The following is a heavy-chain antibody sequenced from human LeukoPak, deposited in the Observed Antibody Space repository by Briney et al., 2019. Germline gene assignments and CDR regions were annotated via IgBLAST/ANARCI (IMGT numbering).Heavy chain of an antibody. D-gene: IGHD3-22*01. CDR2: ISYDGSNK. J-gene: IGHJ4*02. V-gene: IGHV3-30-3*01. CDR3: AKAEWGSSGYTHWEY. Sequence: PGRSLRLSCAASGFTFSSYAMHWVRQAPGKGLEWVAVISYDGSNKYYADSVKGRFTISRDNSKNTLYLQMNSLRAEDTAVYYCAKAEWGSSGYTHWEYWGQGTLVTVSS. CDR1: GFTFSSYA.